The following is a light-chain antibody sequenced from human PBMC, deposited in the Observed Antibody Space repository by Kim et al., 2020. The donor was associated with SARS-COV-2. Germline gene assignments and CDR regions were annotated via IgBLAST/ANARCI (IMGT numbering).Light chain of an antibody. CDR3: CSYAGSSTYVV. CDR1: SSDVGSYNL. V-gene: IGLV2-23*02. CDR2: EVS. Sequence: QSALTQPASVSGSPGQSITISCTGTSSDVGSYNLVSWYQQQPGKAPKLMIYEVSKRPSGVSNRFSGSKSGNTASLTISGLQAEDEADYYCCSYAGSSTYVVFGGGTQLTVL. J-gene: IGLJ2*01.